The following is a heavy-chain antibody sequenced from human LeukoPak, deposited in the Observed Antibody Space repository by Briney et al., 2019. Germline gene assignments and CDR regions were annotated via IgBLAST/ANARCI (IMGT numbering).Heavy chain of an antibody. CDR3: AHSSGWPSYYFDY. J-gene: IGHJ4*02. CDR2: IPYDGTNK. CDR1: GFTFSNYG. V-gene: IGHV3-30*02. Sequence: GGSLRLSCAASGFTFSNYGMHWVRQAPGKGLEWVAFIPYDGTNKYYADSVKGRFTISRDNSKNTLYLQMNSLRAEDTAVYYCAHSSGWPSYYFDYWGQGTLVTVSS. D-gene: IGHD6-19*01.